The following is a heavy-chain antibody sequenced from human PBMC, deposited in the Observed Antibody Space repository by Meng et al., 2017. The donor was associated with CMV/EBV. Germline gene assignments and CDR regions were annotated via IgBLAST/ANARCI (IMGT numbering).Heavy chain of an antibody. Sequence: GSLRLSCTVSGGSISSSSYYWGWIRQPPGKGLEWIGSIYYSGSTYYNPSLKSRATISVDTSKNQFSLKLSSVTAADTAVYYCARHSSMRLSCWFDPWGQGTLVTVSS. CDR1: GGSISSSSYY. CDR3: ARHSSMRLSCWFDP. J-gene: IGHJ5*02. D-gene: IGHD3-16*02. CDR2: IYYSGST. V-gene: IGHV4-39*01.